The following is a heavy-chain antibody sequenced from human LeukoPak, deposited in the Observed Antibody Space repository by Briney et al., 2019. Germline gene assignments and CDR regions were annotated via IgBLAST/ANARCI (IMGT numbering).Heavy chain of an antibody. J-gene: IGHJ4*02. Sequence: HGESLKISFKGSGYSFTSYWIGWVRQMPGKGLEWMGVIYPGDSDTRYSPSFQGQVTISADKSISTAYLQWSSLKASDTAMYYCARLSGGSSSWYDFDYWGQGTLVTVSS. CDR1: GYSFTSYW. D-gene: IGHD6-13*01. CDR3: ARLSGGSSSWYDFDY. CDR2: IYPGDSDT. V-gene: IGHV5-51*01.